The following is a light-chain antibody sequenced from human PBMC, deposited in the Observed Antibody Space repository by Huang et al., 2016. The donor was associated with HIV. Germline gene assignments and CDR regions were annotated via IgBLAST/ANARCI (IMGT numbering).Light chain of an antibody. V-gene: IGKV3-15*01. Sequence: EIVMTQSPANLSVSPGERATLSCRASQSVSSNLAWYQQKPGQAPRLLIYGASTRATGIPARFSGSGSGTEFTLTISSLQSEDFAVYYCQQYNNWPGTFGPGTKVDIK. CDR2: GAS. CDR3: QQYNNWPGT. J-gene: IGKJ3*01. CDR1: QSVSSN.